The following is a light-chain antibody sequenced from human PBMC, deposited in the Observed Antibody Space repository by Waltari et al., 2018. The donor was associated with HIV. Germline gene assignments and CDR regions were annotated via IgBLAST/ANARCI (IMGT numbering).Light chain of an antibody. Sequence: QSVLTQPPSASGTPGQRVTISCSGSSSNIERNYVYWYQQLPRTAPKLLIHRNNQRPSGVPDRFSGSKSGTSVSLAISGLRSEDEADYYCAAWDDRLSGWVFGGGTKLTV. V-gene: IGLV1-47*01. CDR2: RNN. CDR1: SSNIERNY. J-gene: IGLJ3*02. CDR3: AAWDDRLSGWV.